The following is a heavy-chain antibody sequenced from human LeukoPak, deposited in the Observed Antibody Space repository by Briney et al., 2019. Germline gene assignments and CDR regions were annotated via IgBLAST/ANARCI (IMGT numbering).Heavy chain of an antibody. CDR2: ISSSGSTI. CDR3: ASQAAVGPGGAFDI. CDR1: GFTFSDYY. D-gene: IGHD2-15*01. V-gene: IGHV3-11*04. Sequence: GGSLRLSCAASGFTFSDYYMSWIRQAPGKGLEWVSYISSSGSTIYYADSVKGRFTISRDNAKNSLYLQMNSLGAEDTAVYYCASQAAVGPGGAFDIWGQGTMVTVSS. J-gene: IGHJ3*02.